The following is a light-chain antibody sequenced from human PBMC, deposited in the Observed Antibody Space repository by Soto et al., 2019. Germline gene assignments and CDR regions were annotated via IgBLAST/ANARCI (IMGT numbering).Light chain of an antibody. CDR2: GAS. J-gene: IGKJ4*01. CDR1: QSISGY. V-gene: IGKV1-39*01. CDR3: QQSISTLIT. Sequence: DIQMTQSPSSLSASVGDRVTITCRASQSISGYLNWYQQKPGKAPKVLISGASTLHNGVPSRFSGRGSGTDFTLTISSLQPEDVATYYCQQSISTLITFGGGTQVEIK.